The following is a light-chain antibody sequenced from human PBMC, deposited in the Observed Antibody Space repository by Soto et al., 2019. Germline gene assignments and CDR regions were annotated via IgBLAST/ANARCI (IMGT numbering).Light chain of an antibody. Sequence: EIVLTQSPGTLSLSPGERATLSCRASQSVSSSYLAWHQQKPGQAPRLLIYGASSRATGIPDRFSGSESGTDFTLTISRLEPEDFAVYYCQQYGSSPYTFGPGTRLEIK. J-gene: IGKJ2*01. CDR3: QQYGSSPYT. CDR1: QSVSSSY. CDR2: GAS. V-gene: IGKV3-20*01.